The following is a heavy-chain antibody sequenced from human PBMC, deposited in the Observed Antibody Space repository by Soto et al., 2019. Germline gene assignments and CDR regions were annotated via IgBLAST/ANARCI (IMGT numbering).Heavy chain of an antibody. CDR1: GFTFSSSA. D-gene: IGHD4-17*01. J-gene: IGHJ4*02. CDR2: ISASGATT. CDR3: AKTFLTVMTPLPSGTY. Sequence: GGSLRLSCAASGFTFSSSAMNWVRQAPGKGLEWVSAISASGATTYYADSVKGRFTMSRDNSKNTLYLQMNSLRAEDTAVYYCAKTFLTVMTPLPSGTYWGQGTLVTVSS. V-gene: IGHV3-23*01.